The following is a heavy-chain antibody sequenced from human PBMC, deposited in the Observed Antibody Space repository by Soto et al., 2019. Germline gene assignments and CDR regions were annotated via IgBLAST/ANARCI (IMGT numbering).Heavy chain of an antibody. Sequence: ESVGGLVQPGGSLRLSCAASGFTFSSYAMSWVRQAPGTGLEWVSGISGSGGSTYYADSVKGRFTISRDNSKNTLYLQVNSLRAEDTAVYFCAKVVMKWELLGAFDIWGQGTMVTVSS. J-gene: IGHJ3*02. V-gene: IGHV3-23*01. CDR1: GFTFSSYA. CDR2: ISGSGGST. CDR3: AKVVMKWELLGAFDI. D-gene: IGHD1-26*01.